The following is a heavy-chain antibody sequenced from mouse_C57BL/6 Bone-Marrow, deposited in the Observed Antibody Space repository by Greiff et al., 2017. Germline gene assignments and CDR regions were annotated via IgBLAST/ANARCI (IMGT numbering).Heavy chain of an antibody. D-gene: IGHD1-1*01. Sequence: QVQLQQPGAELVKPGPSVKLSCKASGYTFTSYWLQWVKQRPGQGLEWIGEIDPSGSYTNYNQKFKGKATLTVDTSSSTAYMQLSSLTSEDSAVXYCARAPLRYYFDYWGQGTTLTVSS. V-gene: IGHV1-50*01. CDR2: IDPSGSYT. J-gene: IGHJ2*01. CDR3: ARAPLRYYFDY. CDR1: GYTFTSYW.